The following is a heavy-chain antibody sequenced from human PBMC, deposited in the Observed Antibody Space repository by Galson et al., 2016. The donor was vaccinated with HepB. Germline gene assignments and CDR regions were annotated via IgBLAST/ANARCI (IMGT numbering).Heavy chain of an antibody. CDR2: IYYSGST. V-gene: IGHV4-59*01. CDR1: GGSISSYY. CDR3: ASNAGTRAWYAMDV. D-gene: IGHD1-1*01. Sequence: ETLSLTCTVSGGSISSYYWSWIRQPPGKGLEWIGYIYYSGSTNYNPSLKSRVTISIDTSKNQFSLKLSSVTAADTAVYYCASNAGTRAWYAMDVWGQGTTVTVSS. J-gene: IGHJ6*02.